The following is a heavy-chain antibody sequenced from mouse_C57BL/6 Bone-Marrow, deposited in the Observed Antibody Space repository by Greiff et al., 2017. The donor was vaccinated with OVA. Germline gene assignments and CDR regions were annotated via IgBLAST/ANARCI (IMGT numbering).Heavy chain of an antibody. J-gene: IGHJ4*01. V-gene: IGHV1-81*01. CDR1: GYTFTSYG. CDR3: AGGQYNGSSYFYYAMDY. CDR2: IYHRSGNT. D-gene: IGHD1-1*01. Sequence: QVQLQQSGAELARPGASVKLSCKASGYTFTSYGISWVKQRTGQGLEWIGEIYHRSGNTYYNEKFKGKAKLTADKSSSTAYMELRSLTSEDTAVYFCAGGQYNGSSYFYYAMDYWGQGTSVTVSS.